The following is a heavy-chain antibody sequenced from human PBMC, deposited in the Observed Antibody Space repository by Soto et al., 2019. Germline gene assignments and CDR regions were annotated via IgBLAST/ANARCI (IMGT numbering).Heavy chain of an antibody. D-gene: IGHD2-15*01. CDR2: IISNLGIT. CDR1: GGTLSSYT. Sequence: QVQLVQSGAEVKKPGSSVKVSCKASGGTLSSYTFSWVRQAPGQGLEWMGRIISNLGITNYAQKFQGRITIIVDKSTSTAYMELSSLRSEDTAVYYCARDTGYCSGASCPDFDYWGQGTLVTVSS. J-gene: IGHJ4*02. V-gene: IGHV1-69*08. CDR3: ARDTGYCSGASCPDFDY.